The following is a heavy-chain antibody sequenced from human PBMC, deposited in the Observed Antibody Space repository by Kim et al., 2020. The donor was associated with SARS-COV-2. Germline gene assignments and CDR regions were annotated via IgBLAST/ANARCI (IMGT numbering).Heavy chain of an antibody. CDR3: AKVRSGSYPHYYFDY. V-gene: IGHV3-30-3*01. J-gene: IGHJ4*02. Sequence: GGSLRLSCAASGFTFSSYAMHWVRQAPGKGLEWVAVISYDGSNKYYADSVKGRFTISRDNSKNTLYLQMNSLRAEDTAVYYCAKVRSGSYPHYYFDYWGQGTLVTVSS. CDR2: ISYDGSNK. D-gene: IGHD1-26*01. CDR1: GFTFSSYA.